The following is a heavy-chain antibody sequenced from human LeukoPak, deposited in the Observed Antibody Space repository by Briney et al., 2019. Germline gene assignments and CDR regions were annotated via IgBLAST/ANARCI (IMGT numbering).Heavy chain of an antibody. Sequence: ASVKVSCKASGYKFTGHYMNWVRQAPGQGLEWMGRINPNTGVTSYAQKFQGRVTMTRDTSISTAYMELTSLRSEDTAIYYCARGPPNWGFDFWGQGALVTVSS. J-gene: IGHJ4*02. CDR1: GYKFTGHY. D-gene: IGHD7-27*01. V-gene: IGHV1-2*06. CDR2: INPNTGVT. CDR3: ARGPPNWGFDF.